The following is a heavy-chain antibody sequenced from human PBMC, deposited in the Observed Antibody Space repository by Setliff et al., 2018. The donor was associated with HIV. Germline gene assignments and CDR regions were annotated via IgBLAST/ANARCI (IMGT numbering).Heavy chain of an antibody. CDR2: VDPEDGET. CDR1: GSTFTDYY. J-gene: IGHJ4*02. Sequence: GASVKVSCKASGSTFTDYYMHWVQQAPGKGLEWMGRVDPEDGETIYAEKFQGRVTITADTSTAIAYMEVSSLRSEDTAVYYCATEGDCTNGVCYKLAYWGQGTLVTVSS. D-gene: IGHD2-8*01. V-gene: IGHV1-69-2*01. CDR3: ATEGDCTNGVCYKLAY.